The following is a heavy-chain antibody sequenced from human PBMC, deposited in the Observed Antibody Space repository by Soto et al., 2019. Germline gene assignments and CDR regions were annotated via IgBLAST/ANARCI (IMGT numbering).Heavy chain of an antibody. CDR2: IYYSGST. V-gene: IGHV4-59*01. CDR3: AREGVAPYYYYGMDV. CDR1: GGSINSYY. J-gene: IGHJ6*02. Sequence: SETLSLTCIVSGGSINSYYWSWIRQPPGKGLEWIGYIYYSGSTDYNPSLKSRLTMSVDTSTSTVHMEVRSLRSDDTAVYYCAREGVAPYYYYGMDVWGQGTPVTVSS. D-gene: IGHD5-12*01.